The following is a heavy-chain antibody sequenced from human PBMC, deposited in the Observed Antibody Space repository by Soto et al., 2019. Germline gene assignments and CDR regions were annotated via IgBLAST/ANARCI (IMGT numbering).Heavy chain of an antibody. D-gene: IGHD3-10*01. CDR3: VSYDRQSGRYALDY. V-gene: IGHV4-59*01. CDR2: VYYDGST. CDR1: GDSISYYY. Sequence: QVQLQESGPGLVKPSETLSLTCTVSGDSISYYYWSWIRQPPGKGLEWIGYVYYDGSTNYNPSLDSRVTMSIDTSKNQFSLKLSSVIAADTAVYYCVSYDRQSGRYALDYWGQGTLVTVSS. J-gene: IGHJ4*02.